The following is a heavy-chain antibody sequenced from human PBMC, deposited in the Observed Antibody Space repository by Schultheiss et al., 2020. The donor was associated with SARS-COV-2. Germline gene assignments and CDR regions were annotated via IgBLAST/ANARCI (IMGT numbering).Heavy chain of an antibody. V-gene: IGHV1-18*01. Sequence: ASVKVSCKASGGTFSSYGISWVRQAPGQGLEWMGWISAYNGNTNYAQKLQGRVTMTTDTSTSTAYMELRSLRSYDTAVYYCARTVGVGATRLFDYWGQGTLVTVSS. CDR2: ISAYNGNT. CDR1: GGTFSSYG. D-gene: IGHD1-26*01. CDR3: ARTVGVGATRLFDY. J-gene: IGHJ4*02.